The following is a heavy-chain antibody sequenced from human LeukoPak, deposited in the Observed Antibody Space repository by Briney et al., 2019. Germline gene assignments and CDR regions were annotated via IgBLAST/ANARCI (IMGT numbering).Heavy chain of an antibody. V-gene: IGHV5-51*01. J-gene: IGHJ4*02. Sequence: GESLKISCKGSGYNFANHWIGWVRQMPGKGLEWMGIIYPGDSDTRYSPSFQGQVTISADKSISTAYLQWSSLKASDTAMYYCARQPTIFGVVTNDYWGQGTLVTVSS. D-gene: IGHD3-3*01. CDR1: GYNFANHW. CDR2: IYPGDSDT. CDR3: ARQPTIFGVVTNDY.